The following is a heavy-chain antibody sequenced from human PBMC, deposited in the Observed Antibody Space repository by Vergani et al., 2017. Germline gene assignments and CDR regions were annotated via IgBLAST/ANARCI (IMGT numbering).Heavy chain of an antibody. CDR2: MDYSGST. Sequence: QVQLQESGPGLVKPSETLSLTCTVSGDSVISTDYHWGWIRQPPGKWLVWIGSMDYSGSTSYNPSLESRISISFETPKNQFAQGLTSVTAADTSVYYCASKRGACRAAYCHSYDFWGPGTLVGVSS. CDR3: ASKRGACRAAYCHSYDF. J-gene: IGHJ4*02. CDR1: GDSVISTDYH. V-gene: IGHV4-39*01. D-gene: IGHD2-15*01.